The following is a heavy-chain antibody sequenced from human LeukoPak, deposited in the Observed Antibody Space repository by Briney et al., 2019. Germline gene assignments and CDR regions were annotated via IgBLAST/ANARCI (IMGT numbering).Heavy chain of an antibody. J-gene: IGHJ3*02. D-gene: IGHD2-2*01. V-gene: IGHV4-4*09. CDR2: IYTSGST. Sequence: SETLSLTCTVSGSISGYYWSWIRQPPGRGLEWIGYIYTSGSTNYNPSLKSRVTISVDTSKNQFSLDLSSMTAADTAVYYCARQKCTSTSCLTKNAFDIWGQGTMVTVSS. CDR1: GSISGYY. CDR3: ARQKCTSTSCLTKNAFDI.